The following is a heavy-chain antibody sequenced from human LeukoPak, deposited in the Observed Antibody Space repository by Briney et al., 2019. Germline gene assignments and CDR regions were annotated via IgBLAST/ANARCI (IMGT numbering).Heavy chain of an antibody. V-gene: IGHV1-2*02. Sequence: GASVKVSCKASGYTFTSYGISWVRQAPGQGLEWMGWINPNSGGANYAEKFQGRVTMTRDTSISTAYMELSRLRYDDTALYYCARGQSLNDYWGQGTLVTVSS. J-gene: IGHJ4*02. CDR3: ARGQSLNDY. CDR1: GYTFTSYG. CDR2: INPNSGGA.